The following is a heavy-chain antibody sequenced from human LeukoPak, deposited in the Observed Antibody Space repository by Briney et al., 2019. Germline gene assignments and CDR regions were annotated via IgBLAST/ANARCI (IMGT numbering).Heavy chain of an antibody. CDR2: ICGSGGST. D-gene: IGHD3-22*01. V-gene: IGHV3-23*01. J-gene: IGHJ4*02. CDR3: AKDETYDSSGYYYPRPSDY. Sequence: GGSLRLSCAASGFTFSSYAMSWVRQAPGKGLEWVSAICGSGGSTYYADSVKGRFTISRDNSKNTLYLQMNSLRAEDTAVYYCAKDETYDSSGYYYPRPSDYWGQGTLVTVSS. CDR1: GFTFSSYA.